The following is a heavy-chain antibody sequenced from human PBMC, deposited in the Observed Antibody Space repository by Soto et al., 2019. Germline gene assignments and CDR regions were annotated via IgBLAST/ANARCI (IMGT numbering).Heavy chain of an antibody. CDR3: AKGGSSWTEWFYP. Sequence: QVQLVQSGAEVKKPGASVKVSCKASGYPLTAKYLHWVRQAPGQGLEWMGWINPSSGGTKEAQKFRGRVTMTRDTSISAAYMELSRLTSDDTAVYYCAKGGSSWTEWFYPWGQRTLVTVSS. CDR2: INPSSGGT. J-gene: IGHJ5*02. D-gene: IGHD6-13*01. V-gene: IGHV1-2*02. CDR1: GYPLTAKY.